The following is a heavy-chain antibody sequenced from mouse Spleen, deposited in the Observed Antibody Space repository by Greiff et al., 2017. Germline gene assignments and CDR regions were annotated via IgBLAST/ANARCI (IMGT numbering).Heavy chain of an antibody. V-gene: IGHV1-19*01. D-gene: IGHD1-2*01. Sequence: EVQLQQSGPVLVKPGASVKMSCKASGYTFTDYYMNWVKQSHGKSLEWIGVINPYNGGTSYNQKFKGKATLTVDKSSSTAYMELNSLTSEDSAVYYCARSDYGGYFDYWGQGTTLTVSS. CDR3: ARSDYGGYFDY. J-gene: IGHJ2*01. CDR2: INPYNGGT. CDR1: GYTFTDYY.